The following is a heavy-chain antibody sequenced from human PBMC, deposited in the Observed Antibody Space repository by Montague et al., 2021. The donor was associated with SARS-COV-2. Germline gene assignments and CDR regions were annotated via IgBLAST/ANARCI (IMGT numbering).Heavy chain of an antibody. J-gene: IGHJ5*02. V-gene: IGHV4-31*03. D-gene: IGHD3-22*01. CDR1: GCSISRGGYY. Sequence: LTCTVSGCSISRGGYYWSWIRQHPGKGLEWIGYIYYSGSTYYNPSLKSRVTISVDTSKNQFSLKLSSVTAADTAVYYCARATRSIVVLNWFDPWGQGTLVTVSS. CDR3: ARATRSIVVLNWFDP. CDR2: IYYSGST.